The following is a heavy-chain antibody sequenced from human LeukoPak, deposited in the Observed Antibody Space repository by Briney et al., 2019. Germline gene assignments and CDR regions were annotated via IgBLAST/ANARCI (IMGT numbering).Heavy chain of an antibody. J-gene: IGHJ4*02. Sequence: GGSLRLSCAASGFTFSSYWMHWVRQAPGKGLVWVSRINSDGSSTSYADSVKGRFTISRDNAKNSVYLQMNSLRAEDTAVYYCARVGRVTTPRYSDYWGQGTLVTVSS. D-gene: IGHD4-17*01. CDR1: GFTFSSYW. CDR2: INSDGSST. CDR3: ARVGRVTTPRYSDY. V-gene: IGHV3-74*01.